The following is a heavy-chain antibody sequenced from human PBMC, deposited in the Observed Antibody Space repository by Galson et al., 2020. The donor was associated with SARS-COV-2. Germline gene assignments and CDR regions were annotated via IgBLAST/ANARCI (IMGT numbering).Heavy chain of an antibody. Sequence: SETLSLTCAVYGGSFSGYYWSWIRQPPGKGLEWIGEINSSGSTNYNPSLKSRVTISVDTSKNHFSLKLSSVTAADTAVYYCAREENFFLVGTATRMGYCDEWGGGTLATVSS. D-gene: IGHD2-21*02. CDR1: GGSFSGYY. V-gene: IGHV4-34*01. CDR3: AREENFFLVGTATRMGYCDE. J-gene: IGHJ4*02. CDR2: INSSGST.